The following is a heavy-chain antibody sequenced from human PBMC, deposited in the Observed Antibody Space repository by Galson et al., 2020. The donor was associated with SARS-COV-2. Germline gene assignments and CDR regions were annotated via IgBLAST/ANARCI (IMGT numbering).Heavy chain of an antibody. CDR3: ARVSQVDYGDYGSYYYYYGMDV. CDR1: GYTFTGYY. D-gene: IGHD4-17*01. CDR2: INPNSGGT. V-gene: IGHV1-2*02. Sequence: ASVKVSCKASGYTFTGYYMHWVRQAPGQGLEWMGWINPNSGGTNYAQKFQGRVTMTRDTSISTAYMELSRLRSDDTAVYYCARVSQVDYGDYGSYYYYYGMDVWGQGTTVTVSS. J-gene: IGHJ6*02.